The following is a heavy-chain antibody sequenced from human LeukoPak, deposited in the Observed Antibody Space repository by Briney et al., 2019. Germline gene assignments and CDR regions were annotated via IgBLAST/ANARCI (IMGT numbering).Heavy chain of an antibody. D-gene: IGHD6-19*01. Sequence: PSETLSLTCTVSGGSISSYYWSWIRQPAGKGLEWIGRIYTSGSTNYNPSLKRRGTMSVEPSKSQIPQKLSSVTAADTAVYYCARDRTGSSGRAHPPNAENWFDPWGQGTLVTVSS. CDR2: IYTSGST. CDR1: GGSISSYY. J-gene: IGHJ5*02. CDR3: ARDRTGSSGRAHPPNAENWFDP. V-gene: IGHV4-4*07.